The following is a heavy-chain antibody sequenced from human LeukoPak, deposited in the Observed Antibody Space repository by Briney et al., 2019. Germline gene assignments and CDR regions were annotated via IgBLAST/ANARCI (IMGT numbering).Heavy chain of an antibody. D-gene: IGHD2-2*01. Sequence: SETLSLTCAVSGYSISSGYYWGWIRQPPGKGLEWIGSIYHSGSTYYNPSLKSRVTISVDTSKNQFSLKLSSVTAADTAVYYCARQSGPAAIYYYYMDVWGKGTTVTVSS. CDR1: GYSISSGYY. V-gene: IGHV4-38-2*01. CDR3: ARQSGPAAIYYYYMDV. J-gene: IGHJ6*03. CDR2: IYHSGST.